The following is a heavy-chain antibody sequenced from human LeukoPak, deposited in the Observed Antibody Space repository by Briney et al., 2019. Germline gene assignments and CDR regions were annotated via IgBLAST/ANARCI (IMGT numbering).Heavy chain of an antibody. D-gene: IGHD6-19*01. CDR1: GGSFSGYY. CDR3: ARSGVDSSGWYTGVNFGLLDRFDY. J-gene: IGHJ4*02. V-gene: IGHV4-34*01. Sequence: SETLSLTCAVYGGSFSGYYWSWIRQPPRKGLEWIGEINHSGSTNYNPSLKSRVTISVDTSKNQFSLKLSSVTAADTAVYYCARSGVDSSGWYTGVNFGLLDRFDYWGQGTLVTVSS. CDR2: INHSGST.